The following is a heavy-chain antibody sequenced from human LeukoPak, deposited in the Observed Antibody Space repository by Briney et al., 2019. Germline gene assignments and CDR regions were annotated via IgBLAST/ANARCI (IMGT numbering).Heavy chain of an antibody. CDR1: GFTFSNYW. Sequence: PGGSLRLSCVASGFTFSNYWMSWVRQAPGKGLGWVANMKQDGSDKYYVGSVKGRFTISKDNAKNSLFLQMNSLRAEDTAVYYCARDRGRRFDPWGQGTLGTVSS. V-gene: IGHV3-7*01. D-gene: IGHD6-6*01. J-gene: IGHJ5*02. CDR2: MKQDGSDK. CDR3: ARDRGRRFDP.